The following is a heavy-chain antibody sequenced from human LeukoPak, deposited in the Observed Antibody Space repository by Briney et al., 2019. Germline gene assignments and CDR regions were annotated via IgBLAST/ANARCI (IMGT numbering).Heavy chain of an antibody. Sequence: PSETLSLTCTVSGASISSYYWSWIRQPPGKGLEWIGYIHYTGTTNYNPSLKSRVTISVDTSKNQFSLKLSSVTAADTAVYYCARDSSGWIGSWFDPWGQGTLVTVSS. CDR3: ARDSSGWIGSWFDP. V-gene: IGHV4-59*01. D-gene: IGHD6-19*01. CDR1: GASISSYY. CDR2: IHYTGTT. J-gene: IGHJ5*02.